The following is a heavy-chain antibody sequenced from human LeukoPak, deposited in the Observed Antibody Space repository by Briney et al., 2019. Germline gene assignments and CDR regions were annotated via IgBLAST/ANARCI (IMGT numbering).Heavy chain of an antibody. V-gene: IGHV1-46*01. CDR3: ARERFSKAVAGTLTGAFDY. J-gene: IGHJ4*02. CDR2: INPSGGST. Sequence: ASVKVSCKASGYTFTGYYMHWVRQAPGQGLEWMGIINPSGGSTSYAQKFQGRVTMTRDMSTNTVYMELSSLRSEDTAVYYCARERFSKAVAGTLTGAFDYWGQGTLVTVSS. CDR1: GYTFTGYY. D-gene: IGHD6-19*01.